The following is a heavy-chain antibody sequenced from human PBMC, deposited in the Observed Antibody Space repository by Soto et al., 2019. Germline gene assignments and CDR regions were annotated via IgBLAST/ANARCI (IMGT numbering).Heavy chain of an antibody. D-gene: IGHD1-1*01. CDR2: IKTKPDDGTI. V-gene: IGHV3-15*01. J-gene: IGHJ4*02. CDR3: TTSNLGVDF. CDR1: GLIFSDVW. Sequence: GGSLRLSCAASGLIFSDVWMTWVRQAPGKGLEWVGRIKTKPDDGTIDYAAPVRGRFTISRDDSKNTLYLQMTSLTPDDTGVYYCTTSNLGVDFWGPGXLVT.